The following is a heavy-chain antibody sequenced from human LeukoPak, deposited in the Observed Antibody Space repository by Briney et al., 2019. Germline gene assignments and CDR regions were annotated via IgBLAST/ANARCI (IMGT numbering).Heavy chain of an antibody. J-gene: IGHJ4*02. Sequence: GGSLRLSCAASGFTFSSYWMSWVRQAPGKGLEWVANIKQDGSEKYYVDSVKGRFTISRDNAKNSLYLQMNSLRAEDTAVYYCAREHLKYSSGWYSSDYWGQGTLVTVSS. V-gene: IGHV3-7*01. D-gene: IGHD6-19*01. CDR1: GFTFSSYW. CDR3: AREHLKYSSGWYSSDY. CDR2: IKQDGSEK.